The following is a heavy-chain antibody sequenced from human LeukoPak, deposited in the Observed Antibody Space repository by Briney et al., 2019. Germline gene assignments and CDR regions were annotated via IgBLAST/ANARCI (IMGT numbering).Heavy chain of an antibody. J-gene: IGHJ4*02. V-gene: IGHV1-46*01. CDR2: INPSGGST. CDR1: GYTFTSYY. CDR3: ARSGLRYCSGGSCYHFDY. D-gene: IGHD2-15*01. Sequence: GASVKVSCKASGYTFTSYYMHWVRQAPGQGLEWMGIINPSGGSTSYAQKFQGRVTMTRDMSTSTVYMELSSLRSEDTAVYYCARSGLRYCSGGSCYHFDYWGQGTLVTVSS.